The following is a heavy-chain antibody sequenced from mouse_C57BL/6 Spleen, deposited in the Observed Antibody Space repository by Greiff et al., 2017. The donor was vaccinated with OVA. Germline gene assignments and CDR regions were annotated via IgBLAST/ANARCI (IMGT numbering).Heavy chain of an antibody. Sequence: QVQLQQSGPQLVKPGASVKISCKASGYAFSSSWMNWVKQRPGKGLEWIGRIYPGDGDTNYNGKFKGKATLTADKSSSTAYMQLSSLTSEDSAVCFCASSTGGWYFDVWGTGTTVTVSS. CDR3: ASSTGGWYFDV. J-gene: IGHJ1*03. D-gene: IGHD2-1*01. CDR1: GYAFSSSW. V-gene: IGHV1-82*01. CDR2: IYPGDGDT.